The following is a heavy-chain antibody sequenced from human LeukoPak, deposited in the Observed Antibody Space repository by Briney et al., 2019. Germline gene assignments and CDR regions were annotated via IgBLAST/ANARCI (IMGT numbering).Heavy chain of an antibody. CDR1: GDTDNTNP. Sequence: ASVKVSCKPSGDTDNTNPITWVRQAPGQGLEWMGIVNPSGDSTNYAQNFQGRVTMTGDTSTSTVYMELSSLRSEDTAVYYCARVRDGYNDAYDIWGQGTMVTVTS. CDR3: ARVRDGYNDAYDI. J-gene: IGHJ3*02. CDR2: VNPSGDST. D-gene: IGHD5-24*01. V-gene: IGHV1-46*02.